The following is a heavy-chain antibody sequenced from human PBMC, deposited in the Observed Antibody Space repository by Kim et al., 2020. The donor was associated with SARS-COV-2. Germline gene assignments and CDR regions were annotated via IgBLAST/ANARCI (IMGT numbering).Heavy chain of an antibody. J-gene: IGHJ6*02. CDR2: INHSGST. V-gene: IGHV4-34*01. CDR1: GGSFSGYY. Sequence: SETLSLTCAVYGGSFSGYYWSWIRQPPGKGLEWIGEINHSGSTNYNPSLKSRVTISVDTSKNQFSLKLSSVTAADTAVYYCARGYPIVGFGGVIPHSGMDVWGQGTTVTVSS. CDR3: ARGYPIVGFGGVIPHSGMDV. D-gene: IGHD3-16*02.